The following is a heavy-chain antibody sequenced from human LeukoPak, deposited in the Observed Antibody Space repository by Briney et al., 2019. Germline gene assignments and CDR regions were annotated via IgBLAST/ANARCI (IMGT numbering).Heavy chain of an antibody. CDR1: GFTFSDYY. J-gene: IGHJ5*02. Sequence: PGGALRLSCAASGFTFSDYYMSWIRQAPGKGLEWVSYIYSSSRYTNYAESVKGRFTISRDNAKNSLYLQMNSLRAEDTAVYYCARDGAAYYYDSSNWFDPWGQGTLVT. CDR2: IYSSSRYT. V-gene: IGHV3-11*05. CDR3: ARDGAAYYYDSSNWFDP. D-gene: IGHD3-22*01.